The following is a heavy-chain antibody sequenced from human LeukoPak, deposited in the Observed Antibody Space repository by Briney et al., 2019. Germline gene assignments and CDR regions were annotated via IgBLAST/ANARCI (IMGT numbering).Heavy chain of an antibody. Sequence: GGSLRLSCAASGFTFSNYRMHWVRQAPGKGLVWVSRINSDGSSTSYADSVKGRFTISRDNAKNTLYMQMNSLRAEDTAVYYCARGYSSGWNNLDYWGQGTLVTVSS. CDR2: INSDGSST. J-gene: IGHJ4*02. CDR3: ARGYSSGWNNLDY. V-gene: IGHV3-74*01. CDR1: GFTFSNYR. D-gene: IGHD6-19*01.